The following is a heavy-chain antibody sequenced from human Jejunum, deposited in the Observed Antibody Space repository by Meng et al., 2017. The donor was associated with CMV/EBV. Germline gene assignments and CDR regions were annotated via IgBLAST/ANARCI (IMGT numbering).Heavy chain of an antibody. CDR3: ARDGREGYNYPYYFDY. D-gene: IGHD5-24*01. CDR1: GRPFSSYA. V-gene: IGHV1-69*05. CDR2: IIPIYRSA. J-gene: IGHJ4*02. Sequence: SGRPFSSYAINWVRPAPGQGLEWMGGIIPIYRSANYAQKFQGRVTITTDESTSTAYMELSSLTSEDTAVYYCARDGREGYNYPYYFDYWGQGTLVTVSS.